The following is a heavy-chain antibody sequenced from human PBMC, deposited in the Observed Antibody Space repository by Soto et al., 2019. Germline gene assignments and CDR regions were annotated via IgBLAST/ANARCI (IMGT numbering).Heavy chain of an antibody. CDR2: FDPEDGET. V-gene: IGHV1-24*01. CDR1: GYTLTELS. D-gene: IGHD3-10*01. Sequence: GASVKVSCKVSGYTLTELSMHWVRQAPGKGLEWMGGFDPEDGETIYAQKYQGRVTMTKDTSTDTAYMELSSLRSEDKAVYYYETDYSGSMVRGEDYYYYGMDIWGQGTTVTVSS. CDR3: ETDYSGSMVRGEDYYYYGMDI. J-gene: IGHJ6*02.